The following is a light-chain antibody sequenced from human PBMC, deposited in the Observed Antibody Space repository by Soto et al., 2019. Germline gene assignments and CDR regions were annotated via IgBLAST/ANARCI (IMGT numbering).Light chain of an antibody. Sequence: DIQMTQSPSSLSASVGDRVTITCRASQSITTYLNWYQQKPGKAPNLLIYAASSLHSGVPSRFSGSGCATDFTLTITSLQPEDFATYYWQQTYSTPPTFGGGTKVDIK. CDR3: QQTYSTPPT. CDR1: QSITTY. CDR2: AAS. V-gene: IGKV1-39*01. J-gene: IGKJ4*01.